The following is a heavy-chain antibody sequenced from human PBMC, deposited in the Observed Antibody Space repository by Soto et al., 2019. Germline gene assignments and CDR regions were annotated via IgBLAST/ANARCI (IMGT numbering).Heavy chain of an antibody. CDR3: ARDRIYYYGAGRKWYYYCGRDV. Sequence: ESGGGVVQPGRSLRLSCAASGFTFSSYAMHWVRQAPGKGLEWVAVISYDGSNKYYADSVKGRFTISRDNSKNTLYLQMNSLRAEDTAVYYCARDRIYYYGAGRKWYYYCGRDVWGQGTTVTVSS. CDR1: GFTFSSYA. CDR2: ISYDGSNK. J-gene: IGHJ6*02. V-gene: IGHV3-30-3*01. D-gene: IGHD3-10*01.